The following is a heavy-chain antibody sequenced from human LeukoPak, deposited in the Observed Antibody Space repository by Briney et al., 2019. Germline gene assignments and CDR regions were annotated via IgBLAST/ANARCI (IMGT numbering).Heavy chain of an antibody. Sequence: SETLSLTCTVSGGSISSYYWSWTRQPAGKGLEWIGRIYTSGSTNYNPSLKSRVTISVDTSKNQFSLKLSSVTAADTAVYYCARGVEMATIGGAYYFDYWGQGTLVTVSS. CDR2: IYTSGST. V-gene: IGHV4-4*07. D-gene: IGHD5-24*01. J-gene: IGHJ4*02. CDR3: ARGVEMATIGGAYYFDY. CDR1: GGSISSYY.